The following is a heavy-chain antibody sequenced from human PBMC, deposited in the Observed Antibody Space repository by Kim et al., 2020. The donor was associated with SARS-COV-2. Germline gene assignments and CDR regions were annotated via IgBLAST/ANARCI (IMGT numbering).Heavy chain of an antibody. Sequence: VKGRLTISRDNSKNTLYLQMNGLRAEDTAVYYCAKERQWLGKYCYYGMDVWGQGTTVTVSS. D-gene: IGHD6-19*01. V-gene: IGHV3-30*02. CDR3: AKERQWLGKYCYYGMDV. J-gene: IGHJ6*02.